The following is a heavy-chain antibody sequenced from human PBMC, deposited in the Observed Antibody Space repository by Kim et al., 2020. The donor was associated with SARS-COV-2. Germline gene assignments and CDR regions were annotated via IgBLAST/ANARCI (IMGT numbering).Heavy chain of an antibody. CDR2: IYPGYSDT. V-gene: IGHV5-51*01. Sequence: GESLKISCKGSGYSFTSYWIGWVRQMPGKGLEWMGIIYPGYSDTRYRPSFQGQVTISANKSISTAYLQWSSLKASDTAMYYCALTRWDTAMANYYYYGMDVWGQGTTVTFSS. CDR1: GYSFTSYW. J-gene: IGHJ6*02. D-gene: IGHD5-18*01. CDR3: ALTRWDTAMANYYYYGMDV.